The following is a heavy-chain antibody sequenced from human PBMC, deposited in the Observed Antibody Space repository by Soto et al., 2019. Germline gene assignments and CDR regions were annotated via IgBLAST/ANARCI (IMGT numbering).Heavy chain of an antibody. CDR1: GYTFTDYY. D-gene: IGHD6-19*01. CDR2: INPNSGGT. V-gene: IGHV1-2*02. J-gene: IGHJ4*02. Sequence: ASVKVSCKASGYTFTDYYMHWVRQSPGQGLEWMGWINPNSGGTKFPQKFQGRVIMTRDTSKNQFSLKLTSVTAADTAVYYCARSGSGSGWLGGQGTLVTVSS. CDR3: ARSGSGSGWL.